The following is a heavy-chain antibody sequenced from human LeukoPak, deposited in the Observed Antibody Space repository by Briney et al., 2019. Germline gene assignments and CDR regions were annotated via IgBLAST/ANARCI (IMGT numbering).Heavy chain of an antibody. CDR3: ARRSLELWFGDWFDP. J-gene: IGHJ5*02. D-gene: IGHD3-10*01. CDR2: IYISGST. CDR1: GGSISSDY. V-gene: IGHV4-61*02. Sequence: PSETLSLTCTVSGGSISGGSISSDYWSWIRQPAGKGLEWIGRIYISGSTNSNPSLKSRVTISVDTSKNQFSLKLSSVTAADTAVYYCARRSLELWFGDWFDPWGQGTLVTVSS.